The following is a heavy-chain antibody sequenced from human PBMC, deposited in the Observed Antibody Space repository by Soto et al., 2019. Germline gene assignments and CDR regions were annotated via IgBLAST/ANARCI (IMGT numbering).Heavy chain of an antibody. J-gene: IGHJ3*02. CDR1: GFTFSGSA. D-gene: IGHD3-10*01. CDR2: IRSKANSYAT. V-gene: IGHV3-73*01. CDR3: TRRSDYYGSGSYYVIRAFDI. Sequence: GGSLRLSWAASGFTFSGSARHWVRQASGKGLEWVGRIRSKANSYATAYAASVKGRFTISRDDSKNTAYLQMNSLKPEDTAVYYCTRRSDYYGSGSYYVIRAFDIWGQGTMVTVSS.